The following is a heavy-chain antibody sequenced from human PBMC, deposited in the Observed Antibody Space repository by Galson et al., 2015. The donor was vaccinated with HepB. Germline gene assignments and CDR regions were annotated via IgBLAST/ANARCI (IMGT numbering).Heavy chain of an antibody. Sequence: SLRLSCAASGFTFSSYWMHWVRQAPGKGLVWVSRINSDGSSTSYADSVKGRFTISRDNAKNTLYLQMNSLRAEDTAVYYCARSCSGGSCYPVEYYDSSGYYYFDYWGQGTLVTVSS. J-gene: IGHJ4*02. CDR1: GFTFSSYW. V-gene: IGHV3-74*01. D-gene: IGHD3-22*01. CDR2: INSDGSST. CDR3: ARSCSGGSCYPVEYYDSSGYYYFDY.